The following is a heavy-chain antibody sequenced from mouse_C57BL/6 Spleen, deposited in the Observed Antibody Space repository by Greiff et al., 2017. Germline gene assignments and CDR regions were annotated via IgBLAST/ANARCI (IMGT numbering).Heavy chain of an antibody. CDR3: ARVDSSGYVFAY. CDR2: IYPGDGDT. J-gene: IGHJ3*01. Sequence: VQLQESVPELVKPGASVKISCKASGYAFSSSWMNWVKQRPGKGLEWIGRIYPGDGDTNYNGKFKGKATLTADKSSSTAYMQLSSLTSEDSAVYFCARVDSSGYVFAYWGQGTLVTVSA. CDR1: GYAFSSSW. D-gene: IGHD3-2*02. V-gene: IGHV1-82*01.